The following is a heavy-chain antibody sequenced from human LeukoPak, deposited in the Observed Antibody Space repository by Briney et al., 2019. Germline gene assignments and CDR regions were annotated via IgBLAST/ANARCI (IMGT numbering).Heavy chain of an antibody. V-gene: IGHV3-48*04. CDR2: ISSSGSTI. Sequence: GGSLRLSCAASGFTFSSYSMNWVRQAPGKGLEWVSYISSSGSTIYYADSVKGRFTISRDNAKNSLYLQMNSLRAEDTAVYYCARAKVRYSSSAFDYWGQGTLVTVSS. CDR1: GFTFSSYS. D-gene: IGHD6-6*01. CDR3: ARAKVRYSSSAFDY. J-gene: IGHJ4*02.